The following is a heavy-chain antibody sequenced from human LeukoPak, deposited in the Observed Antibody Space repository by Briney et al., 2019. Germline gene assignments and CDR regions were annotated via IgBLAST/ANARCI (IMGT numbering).Heavy chain of an antibody. J-gene: IGHJ4*02. CDR1: GFTFSSYG. CDR2: IRYDGSNK. D-gene: IGHD3-22*01. CDR3: AKDLNYYDSSGPFDY. V-gene: IGHV3-30*02. Sequence: PGGSLRLSCAASGFTFSSYGMHWVRQAPGKGLEWVAFIRYDGSNKYYADSVKGRFTISRDNSKNTLYLQMNSLRAEDTAVYYCAKDLNYYDSSGPFDYWGQGTLVTVSS.